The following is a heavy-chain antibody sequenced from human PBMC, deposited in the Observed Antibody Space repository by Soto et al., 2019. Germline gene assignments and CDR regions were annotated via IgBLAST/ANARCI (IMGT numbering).Heavy chain of an antibody. D-gene: IGHD3-3*01. CDR3: ARVFYDFWSGYPVVDY. J-gene: IGHJ4*02. V-gene: IGHV1-18*01. Sequence: ASVKVSCKASGYTFTSYGISWVRQAPGQGLEWMGWISAYNGNTNYAQKLQGRVTMTTDTSTSTAYMELRSLRSDDTAVYYCARVFYDFWSGYPVVDYWGQGTLVTVSS. CDR2: ISAYNGNT. CDR1: GYTFTSYG.